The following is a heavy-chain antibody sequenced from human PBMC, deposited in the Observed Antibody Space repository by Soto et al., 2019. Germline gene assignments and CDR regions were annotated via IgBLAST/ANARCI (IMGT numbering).Heavy chain of an antibody. CDR3: TKDISNDILTGSHAFDI. Sequence: HPGGSLRLSCAASGFTFDDYAMHWVRQAPGKGLEWVSGISWRSGSLDYADSVKGRFTISRDNAKNSLYLQMNSLRAEDTALYYCTKDISNDILTGSHAFDIWGQGTLVTVSS. CDR1: GFTFDDYA. D-gene: IGHD3-9*01. CDR2: ISWRSGSL. J-gene: IGHJ3*02. V-gene: IGHV3-9*01.